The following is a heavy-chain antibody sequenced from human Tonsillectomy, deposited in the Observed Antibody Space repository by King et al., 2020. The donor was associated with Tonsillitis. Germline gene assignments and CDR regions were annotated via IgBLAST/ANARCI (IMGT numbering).Heavy chain of an antibody. J-gene: IGHJ4*02. CDR1: GGSFIGYY. CDR3: ARGVLQSYFDY. CDR2: INHSGST. Sequence: VQLQQWGAGLLKPSETLSLTCAVYGGSFIGYYWSWIRQPPGKGLEWIGEINHSGSTNYNPSLKSRVTVSVDTSKNQFSLKLSSVTAADTAVYYCARGVLQSYFDYWGQGTLVTVSS. D-gene: IGHD5-24*01. V-gene: IGHV4-34*01.